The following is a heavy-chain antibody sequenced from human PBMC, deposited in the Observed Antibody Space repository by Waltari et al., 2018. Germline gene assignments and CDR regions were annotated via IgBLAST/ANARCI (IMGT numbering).Heavy chain of an antibody. Sequence: QVQLVEPGGGVAQTGGSLRLSCAASGFTFSSDGMHGVRQAPGKGLEWVAFIRYDGSNKYYADSVKGRFTISRDNSKNTLYLQMNSLRAEDTAVYYCAKDHYDSSGYCGYWGQGTLVTVSS. CDR3: AKDHYDSSGYCGY. CDR1: GFTFSSDG. J-gene: IGHJ4*02. CDR2: IRYDGSNK. D-gene: IGHD3-22*01. V-gene: IGHV3-30*02.